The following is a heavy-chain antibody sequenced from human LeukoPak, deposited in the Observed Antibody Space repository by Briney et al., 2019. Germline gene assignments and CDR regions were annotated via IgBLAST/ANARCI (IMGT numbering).Heavy chain of an antibody. D-gene: IGHD6-13*01. CDR3: AGEYRTIAAAGYYYYGMDV. V-gene: IGHV1-69*06. J-gene: IGHJ6*04. CDR1: GGTFSSYA. Sequence: SVKVSCKASGGTFSSYAISWVRQAPGQGLEWMGGIIPSFGTANYAQKFQGRVTITADKSTSTAYMELSSLRSEDTAVYYCAGEYRTIAAAGYYYYGMDVWGKGTTVTVSS. CDR2: IIPSFGTA.